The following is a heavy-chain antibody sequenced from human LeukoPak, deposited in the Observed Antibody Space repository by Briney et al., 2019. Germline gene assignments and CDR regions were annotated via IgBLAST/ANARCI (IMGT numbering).Heavy chain of an antibody. D-gene: IGHD3-16*01. CDR2: IYTSGNT. Sequence: SETLSLTCTVSGGCISSNYWSWIRQPAGQGLEWVGRIYTSGNTNYNPSLKSRVSMSVDTSKNQFSLKLSSVTAADTAVYYCAREGMITFGGFDAFDIWGQGTMVTVSS. V-gene: IGHV4-4*07. CDR1: GGCISSNY. J-gene: IGHJ3*02. CDR3: AREGMITFGGFDAFDI.